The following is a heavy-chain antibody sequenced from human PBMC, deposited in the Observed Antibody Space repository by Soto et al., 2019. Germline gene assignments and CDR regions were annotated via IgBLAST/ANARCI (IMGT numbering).Heavy chain of an antibody. J-gene: IGHJ6*02. CDR1: GFIFDDYA. D-gene: IGHD6-19*01. CDR3: AKDREGSSGWYGMDV. CDR2: ISWNSGTI. Sequence: HPGGSLRLSCAASGFIFDDYAMHWVRQVPGKGLEWVSAISWNSGTIAYADSVKGRFTISRDNAKNSLYLQMNSLRSEDTALYYCAKDREGSSGWYGMDVWGQGTTVTVSS. V-gene: IGHV3-9*01.